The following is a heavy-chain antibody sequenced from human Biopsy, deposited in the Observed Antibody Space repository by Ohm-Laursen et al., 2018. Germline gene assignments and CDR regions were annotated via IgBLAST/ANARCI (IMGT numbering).Heavy chain of an antibody. CDR3: ARHPTGFWFDP. Sequence: GTLSLTCNVSDGSIDNYHWTWIRQAPGKTLEWIGSITYRGSTYHNPSLKSRVTVSIHTSRNQFSLKLTSVTAADTAVYYCARHPTGFWFDPWGQGTLVIVSS. V-gene: IGHV4-59*08. CDR2: ITYRGST. CDR1: DGSIDNYH. J-gene: IGHJ5*02.